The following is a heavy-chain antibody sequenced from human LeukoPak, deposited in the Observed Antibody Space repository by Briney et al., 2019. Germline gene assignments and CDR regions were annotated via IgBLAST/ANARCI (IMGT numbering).Heavy chain of an antibody. CDR3: AKDPWSGSSGWYSLRYYYYGMDV. CDR1: GFTVSSNY. V-gene: IGHV3-66*01. Sequence: GGSLRLSCAASGFTVSSNYMSWVRQAPGKGLEWVSVIYSGGSTYYADSVKGRFTISRDNSKNTLYLQMNSLRAEDTAVYYCAKDPWSGSSGWYSLRYYYYGMDVWGQGTTVTVSS. CDR2: IYSGGST. D-gene: IGHD6-19*01. J-gene: IGHJ6*02.